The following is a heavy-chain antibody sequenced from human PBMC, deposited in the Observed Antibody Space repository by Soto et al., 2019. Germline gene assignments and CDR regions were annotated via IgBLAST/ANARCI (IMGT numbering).Heavy chain of an antibody. Sequence: SETLSLTCTVSGGSISSSSYYWGWIRQPPGKGLEWIGSIYYSGSTYYNPSLKSRVTISVDTSKNQFSLKLSSVTAADTAVYYCARAESTVNFDYWGQGTLVTVSS. D-gene: IGHD4-17*01. J-gene: IGHJ4*02. CDR3: ARAESTVNFDY. V-gene: IGHV4-39*01. CDR1: GGSISSSSYY. CDR2: IYYSGST.